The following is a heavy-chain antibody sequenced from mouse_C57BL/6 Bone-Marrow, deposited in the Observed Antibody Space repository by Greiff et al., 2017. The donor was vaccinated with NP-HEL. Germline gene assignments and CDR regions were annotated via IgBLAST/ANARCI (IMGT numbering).Heavy chain of an antibody. CDR2: ISNGGGST. CDR3: ARRCDGYPYYYAMDY. Sequence: DVMLVESGGGLVQPGGSLKLSCAASGFTFSDYYMYWVRQTPEKRLEWVAYISNGGGSTYYPDTVKGRFTISRDNAKNTLYLQMSRLKSEDTAMYYCARRCDGYPYYYAMDYWGQGTSVTVSS. V-gene: IGHV5-12*01. CDR1: GFTFSDYY. D-gene: IGHD2-3*01. J-gene: IGHJ4*01.